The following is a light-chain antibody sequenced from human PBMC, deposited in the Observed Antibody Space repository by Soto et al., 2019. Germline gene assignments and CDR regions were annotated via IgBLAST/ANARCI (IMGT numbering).Light chain of an antibody. CDR3: QQYNNWPQT. V-gene: IGKV3-15*01. CDR1: QSVSSN. CDR2: GAS. J-gene: IGKJ1*01. Sequence: EIVMTQSPATLSVSPWERASLSCRASQSVSSNLAWYQQTTGQPPRILIFGASTRATGIPARFSGSGSGTEFTLPISSLQSEDFEVYYCQQYNNWPQTFGQGTKVDIK.